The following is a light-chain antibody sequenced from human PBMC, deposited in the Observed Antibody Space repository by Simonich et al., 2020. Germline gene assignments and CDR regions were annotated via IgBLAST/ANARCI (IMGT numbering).Light chain of an antibody. CDR3: QQYGSSPWT. J-gene: IGKJ1*01. CDR2: DAS. V-gene: IGKV3D-20*01. CDR1: QSVSSSY. Sequence: EIVLTQSPGTLSLSPWKRATLSCRASQSVSSSYLAWEQPNTGLAHRLLIYDASSRATGIPDRFSGSGSGTDFTLTISRLEPEDFAVYYWQQYGSSPWTFGQGTKVEIK.